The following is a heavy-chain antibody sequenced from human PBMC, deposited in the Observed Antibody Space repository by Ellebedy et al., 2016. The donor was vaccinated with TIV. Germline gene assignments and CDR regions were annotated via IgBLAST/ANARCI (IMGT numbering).Heavy chain of an antibody. CDR3: AKPSTGG. CDR2: ISGSGAT. D-gene: IGHD1-1*01. V-gene: IGHV3-23*01. Sequence: GGSLRLSCAASGFTFSISVMSWVRQAPGKGLEWVSSISGSGATYYADSVKGRFTISRDNSKNTVYLQMNILRAEDTAVYYCAKPSTGGWGQGTLVTVSS. J-gene: IGHJ4*02. CDR1: GFTFSISV.